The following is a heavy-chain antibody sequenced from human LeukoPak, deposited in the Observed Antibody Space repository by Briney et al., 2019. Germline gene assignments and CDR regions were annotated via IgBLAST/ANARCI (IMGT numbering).Heavy chain of an antibody. CDR2: FDPEDGET. J-gene: IGHJ3*02. CDR1: GYTFTTYY. CDR3: ALSGWEVVVTAMGAFDI. V-gene: IGHV1-24*01. D-gene: IGHD2-21*02. Sequence: GASVKVSCKASGYTFTTYYVHWVRQAPGKGLEWMGGFDPEDGETIYAQKFQGRVTMTEDTSTDTAYMELSSLRSEDTAVYYCALSGWEVVVTAMGAFDIWGQGTMVTVSS.